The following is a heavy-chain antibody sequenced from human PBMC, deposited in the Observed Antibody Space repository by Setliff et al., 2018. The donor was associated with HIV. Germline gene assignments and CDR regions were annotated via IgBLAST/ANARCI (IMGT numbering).Heavy chain of an antibody. CDR3: ASRAGGDF. J-gene: IGHJ3*01. D-gene: IGHD3-10*01. CDR1: GGSISSNNYF. Sequence: SETLSLTCTVSGGSISSNNYFWSWIRQPAGKGLEWIGHIYPSGSTNYNPSLKSRVTISVDTSKNQFSLNLSSVTAAYTAVYYCASRAGGDFWGQGTMVTVSS. CDR2: IYPSGST. V-gene: IGHV4-61*09.